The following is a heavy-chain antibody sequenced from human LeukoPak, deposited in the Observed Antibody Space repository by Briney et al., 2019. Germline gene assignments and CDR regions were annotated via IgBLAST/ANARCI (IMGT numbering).Heavy chain of an antibody. J-gene: IGHJ5*02. V-gene: IGHV3-23*01. CDR1: GFTFSSYA. D-gene: IGHD2-2*01. Sequence: PGGSLRLSCAASGFTFSSYAMSWVRQAPGKGLEWVSAISGSGGSTYYADSVKGRFTISRDNSKNTLYLQMNSLRAEDTAVYYCAKWEYQLPYPNWFDPWGQGTLVTVSS. CDR3: AKWEYQLPYPNWFDP. CDR2: ISGSGGST.